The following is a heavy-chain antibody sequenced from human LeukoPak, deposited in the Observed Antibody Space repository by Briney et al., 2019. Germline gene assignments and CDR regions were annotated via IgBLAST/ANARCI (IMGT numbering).Heavy chain of an antibody. CDR2: IHSGGNI. J-gene: IGHJ6*02. V-gene: IGHV3-53*01. D-gene: IGHD1-1*01. CDR3: ARDRGYTMDV. Sequence: GGSLRLSCAASGLSISDNYMSWVRQAPGKGLEWVSIIHSGGNIYYADSVKGRFTISRDNSKNTLYLQMNSLRAEDTAVYYCARDRGYTMDVWGQGTTVTVSS. CDR1: GLSISDNY.